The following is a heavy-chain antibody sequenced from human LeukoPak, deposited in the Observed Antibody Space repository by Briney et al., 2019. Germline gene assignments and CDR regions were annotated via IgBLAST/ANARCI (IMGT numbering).Heavy chain of an antibody. CDR3: ARVRDLYRDY. V-gene: IGHV3-21*01. CDR1: GFTFSTYT. D-gene: IGHD2-2*02. Sequence: PGGSLRLSCTASGFTFSTYTMNWVRQAPGKGLEWVSSISSGSTHMFYADSVKGRFTISRDNTKNSLYLQMNSLRVEDTAVYYCARVRDLYRDYWGQGTLVTVSS. CDR2: ISSGSTHM. J-gene: IGHJ4*02.